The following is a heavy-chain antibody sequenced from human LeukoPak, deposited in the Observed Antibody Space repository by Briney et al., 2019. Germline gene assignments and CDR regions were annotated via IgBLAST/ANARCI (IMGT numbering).Heavy chain of an antibody. V-gene: IGHV4-4*07. D-gene: IGHD2-21*02. CDR1: GGSISSYY. J-gene: IGHJ4*02. CDR3: AKVGENCGGDCWGY. Sequence: SETLSLTCTVSGGSISSYYWSWIRQPAGKGLEWIGRIYTSGSTNYNPSLKSRVTMSVDTSKNQFSLKLSSVTAADTAVYYCAKVGENCGGDCWGYWGQGTLVTVSS. CDR2: IYTSGST.